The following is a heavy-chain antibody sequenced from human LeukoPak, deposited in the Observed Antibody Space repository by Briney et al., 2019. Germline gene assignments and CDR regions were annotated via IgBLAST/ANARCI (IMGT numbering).Heavy chain of an antibody. V-gene: IGHV4-38-2*02. CDR1: GYSISSGYY. Sequence: SGTLSLTCAVSGYSISSGYYWGWIRQPPGKGLEWIGSIYHSGSTYYNPSLKSRVTISVDTSKNQFSLKLSSVTAADTAVYYCARDGMATIRNWFDPWGQGTPVTVSS. CDR3: ARDGMATIRNWFDP. D-gene: IGHD5-12*01. CDR2: IYHSGST. J-gene: IGHJ5*02.